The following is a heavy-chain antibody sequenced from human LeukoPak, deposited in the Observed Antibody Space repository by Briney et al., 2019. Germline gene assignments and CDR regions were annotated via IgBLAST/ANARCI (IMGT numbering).Heavy chain of an antibody. D-gene: IGHD6-13*01. CDR1: GGSISGTPYY. J-gene: IGHJ4*02. Sequence: SETLSLTCAISGGSISGTPYYWSWIRQPPGKGLEWIGDIYYSGSTNYNPSLKSRVTISVDTSKNQFSLKLTSVTAADTAVYYCARHRRGVAAADYWGQGTLVTVSS. V-gene: IGHV4-61*05. CDR3: ARHRRGVAAADY. CDR2: IYYSGST.